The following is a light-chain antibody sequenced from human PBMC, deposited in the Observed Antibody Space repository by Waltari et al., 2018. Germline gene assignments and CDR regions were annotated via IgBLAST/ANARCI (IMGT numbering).Light chain of an antibody. J-gene: IGLJ3*02. CDR1: SGSTSSNY. CDR2: EDS. Sequence: NFLLTQLHPVSESPRKTEIMFCTRSSGSTSSNYVQWYQQRPGNAPSSVIYEDSKRTHGVLVRVSGSVDSSANAASLTISGLKTEDEPDYCCQSFDDNEKVFGGGTKLTVL. CDR3: QSFDDNEKV. V-gene: IGLV6-57*04.